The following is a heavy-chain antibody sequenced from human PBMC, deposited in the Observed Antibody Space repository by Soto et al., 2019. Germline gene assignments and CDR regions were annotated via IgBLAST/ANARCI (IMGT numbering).Heavy chain of an antibody. CDR3: ARLPARGFDWVGSGWSYYFDY. Sequence: GEPLKVSCRGSGCSLTSYWSGWVRQMTVKGLEWMGIIYPGDSDTIYSQSLQGQVTISADKSISTAYLQWSGLKASDTAMYYCARLPARGFDWVGSGWSYYFDYWGQGTLVTVSS. J-gene: IGHJ4*02. CDR1: GCSLTSYW. D-gene: IGHD3-9*01. CDR2: IYPGDSDT. V-gene: IGHV5-51*01.